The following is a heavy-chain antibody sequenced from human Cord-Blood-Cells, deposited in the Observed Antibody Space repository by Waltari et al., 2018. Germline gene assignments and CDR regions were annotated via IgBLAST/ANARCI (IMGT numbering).Heavy chain of an antibody. D-gene: IGHD3-22*01. CDR1: GGTFSSSSYY. V-gene: IGHV4-39*05. Sequence: QLQLQASGPGLVKPSETPSLTSTVPGGTFSSSSYYWGWIRQPPGKGLEWIGCIYYSGSTYYNPSLKSRVNISVDTSKNQCSLKLSSVTAADTAVYYCATRNYYDSSGYYYSYYYYMDVWGKGTTVTVSS. J-gene: IGHJ6*03. CDR3: ATRNYYDSSGYYYSYYYYMDV. CDR2: IYYSGST.